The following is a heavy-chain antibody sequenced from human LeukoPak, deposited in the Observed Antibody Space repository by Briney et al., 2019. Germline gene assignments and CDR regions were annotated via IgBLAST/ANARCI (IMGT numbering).Heavy chain of an antibody. J-gene: IGHJ4*02. CDR1: GFTFGYYA. D-gene: IGHD2-15*01. Sequence: GGSLRLSCTASGFTFGYYALTWVRQAPGKGLEWVGFISSKSYGRTTEYAASVKGRFTISRDDSKSIAYLQMNSLKTEDTAVYYCTRGGIDCSGDSCYSVSLDSWGQGALVTVSS. V-gene: IGHV3-49*04. CDR2: ISSKSYGRTT. CDR3: TRGGIDCSGDSCYSVSLDS.